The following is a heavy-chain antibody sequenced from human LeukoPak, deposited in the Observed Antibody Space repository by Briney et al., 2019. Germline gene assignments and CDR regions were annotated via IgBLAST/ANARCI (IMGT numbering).Heavy chain of an antibody. CDR3: ASRYGRNAFDI. CDR2: IYYSGST. J-gene: IGHJ3*02. D-gene: IGHD3-16*02. Sequence: SETLSLTCAVSGVSFSSSSYYWGCHRQPPGKGLVWFGSIYYSGSTYYNPSLKSRVTISVDTSKNQFSLKLSSVTAEDTAVYYCASRYGRNAFDIWGQGTMVTVS. V-gene: IGHV4-39*01. CDR1: GVSFSSSSYY.